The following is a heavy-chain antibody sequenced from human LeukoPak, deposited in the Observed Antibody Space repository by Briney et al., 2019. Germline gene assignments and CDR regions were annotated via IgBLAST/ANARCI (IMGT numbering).Heavy chain of an antibody. J-gene: IGHJ4*02. V-gene: IGHV1-69*15. D-gene: IGHD1/OR15-1a*01. Sequence: SVKVSCKASGGTFSSYGINWVRQAPGQGLEWMGRIIPMFHTTNYAQKFQDRVTITADESTSAAYMELGSLRSEDTAVYYCARDHTPGNNYHSDYWGQGTLVTVSS. CDR1: GGTFSSYG. CDR2: IIPMFHTT. CDR3: ARDHTPGNNYHSDY.